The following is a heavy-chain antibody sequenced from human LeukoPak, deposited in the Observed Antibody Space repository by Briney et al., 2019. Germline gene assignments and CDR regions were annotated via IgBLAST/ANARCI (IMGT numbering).Heavy chain of an antibody. J-gene: IGHJ5*02. CDR3: ARGPNWGTRVRYNWFDP. D-gene: IGHD3-16*01. Sequence: GGSLRLSCAASGITFGNNWMHWVRQGPGKGLVWISRINSDGGGAIYADSVKGRFTVSRDNAKNTLYLQMNSLRAEDTAVYYCARGPNWGTRVRYNWFDPWGQGTLVTVSS. V-gene: IGHV3-74*01. CDR2: INSDGGGA. CDR1: GITFGNNW.